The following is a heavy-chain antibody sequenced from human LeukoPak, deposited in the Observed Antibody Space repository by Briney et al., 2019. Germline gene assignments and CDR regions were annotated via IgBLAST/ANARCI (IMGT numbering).Heavy chain of an antibody. V-gene: IGHV4-59*12. CDR3: ARDRDRYGGTDY. CDR1: GFTFSNYA. D-gene: IGHD5-24*01. CDR2: IYYSGST. Sequence: PGGSLRLSCAASGFTFSNYAMSWIRQPPGKGLEWIGYIYYSGSTYYNPSLKSQVTISADTSRNLFSLNLNSVTVADTAIYYCARDRDRYGGTDYWGQGTLVTVSS. J-gene: IGHJ4*02.